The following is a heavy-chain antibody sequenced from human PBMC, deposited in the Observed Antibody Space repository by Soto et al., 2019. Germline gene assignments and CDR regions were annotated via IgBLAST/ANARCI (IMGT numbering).Heavy chain of an antibody. CDR3: ATESFDH. CDR1: GFTFSSYA. Sequence: EVQLLESGGGLVQPGKSLRLSCAASGFTFSSYAMDWVRQAPGKGLEWVSIISGSGGNTNYADSVKGRFTISRDNSKNTVFLQMNSLRAEDTAVYYCATESFDHWGQGTLVTVSS. CDR2: ISGSGGNT. V-gene: IGHV3-23*01. J-gene: IGHJ4*02.